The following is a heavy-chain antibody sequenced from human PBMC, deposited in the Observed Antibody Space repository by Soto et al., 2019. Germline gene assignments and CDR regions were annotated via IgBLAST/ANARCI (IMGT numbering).Heavy chain of an antibody. V-gene: IGHV3-23*01. D-gene: IGHD5-18*01. CDR1: GFTFSSYA. Sequence: EVQLLESGGGLVQPGGSLRLSCEASGFTFSSYAMSWVRQAPGKGLEWVSAISCSGGSTYYADSVKGRFTISRDNSKNALYLQMNSLRDEDTAVYYCAVLVDTGMRFDYWGQGTLVTVSS. CDR2: ISCSGGST. CDR3: AVLVDTGMRFDY. J-gene: IGHJ4*02.